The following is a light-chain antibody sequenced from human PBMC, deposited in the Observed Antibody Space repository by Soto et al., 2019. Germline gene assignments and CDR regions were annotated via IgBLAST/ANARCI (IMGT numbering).Light chain of an antibody. J-gene: IGLJ2*01. Sequence: QSVLTQPASVSGSPGQSITISCTGTSSDVGGYNFVSWYQQHPAKAPKLMIYEVSNRPSGVSNRFSGSKSGNTASLTISGLQAEEEADYYCSSYASSSTVVFGGGTKVTVL. CDR2: EVS. CDR1: SSDVGGYNF. CDR3: SSYASSSTVV. V-gene: IGLV2-14*01.